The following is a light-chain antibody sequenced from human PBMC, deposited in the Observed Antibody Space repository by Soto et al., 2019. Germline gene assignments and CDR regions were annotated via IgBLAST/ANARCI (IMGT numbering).Light chain of an antibody. CDR1: QGVSSW. J-gene: IGKJ1*01. Sequence: DTEMTQSPSSLSASVGDRDTLSCRASQGVSSWLAWYQQKPGKAPRLLIYSASTLESGIPSRFSGSGSGTEFTLTISSLQPDDFATYRCQHNNCYSEAFGQGTKVDIK. CDR3: QHNNCYSEA. CDR2: SAS. V-gene: IGKV1-5*03.